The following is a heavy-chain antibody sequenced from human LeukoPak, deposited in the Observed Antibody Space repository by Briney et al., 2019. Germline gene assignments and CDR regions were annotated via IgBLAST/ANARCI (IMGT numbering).Heavy chain of an antibody. V-gene: IGHV3-74*01. Sequence: GGSPRLSCAASGFTFSSYWMHWVRQAPGKGLVWGSRINREGSTTNYADSVKGRFTSSRDNAKNTLYLQMNSLRVEDTAVYYCVRVGATFAAFEIWGQGTIVTVSS. CDR1: GFTFSSYW. J-gene: IGHJ3*02. D-gene: IGHD1-26*01. CDR2: INREGSTT. CDR3: VRVGATFAAFEI.